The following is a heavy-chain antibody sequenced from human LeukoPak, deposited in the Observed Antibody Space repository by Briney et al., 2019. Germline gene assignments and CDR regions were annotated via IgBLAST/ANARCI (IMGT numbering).Heavy chain of an antibody. CDR2: VSNDGSDK. Sequence: GGSLRLSCAASGFTFSTYGMHWVRQAPGKGLEWVAAVSNDGSDKYYADSVKGRFTISRDNAKNSLYLQMNSLRDEDTAVYYCARGTEVIDYWGQGTLVTVSS. CDR3: ARGTEVIDY. V-gene: IGHV3-30*03. CDR1: GFTFSTYG. D-gene: IGHD4-23*01. J-gene: IGHJ4*02.